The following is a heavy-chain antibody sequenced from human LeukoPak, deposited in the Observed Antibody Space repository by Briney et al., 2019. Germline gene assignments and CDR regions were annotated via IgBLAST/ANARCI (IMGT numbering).Heavy chain of an antibody. V-gene: IGHV3-53*01. CDR2: IYSGGST. D-gene: IGHD3-22*01. CDR3: VATYDSSGPFDY. Sequence: GGSLRLSCAASGFTFDDYGMSWVRQAPGKGLEWVSVIYSGGSTYYADSVKGRFTISRDNSKNTLYLQMNSLRAEDTAVYYCVATYDSSGPFDYWGQGTLVTVSS. CDR1: GFTFDDYG. J-gene: IGHJ4*02.